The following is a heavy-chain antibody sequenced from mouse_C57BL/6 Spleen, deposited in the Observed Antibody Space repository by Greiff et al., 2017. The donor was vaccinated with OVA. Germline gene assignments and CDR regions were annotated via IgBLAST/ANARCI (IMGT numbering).Heavy chain of an antibody. CDR3: ERRGTMVTTGAMDY. D-gene: IGHD2-2*01. CDR1: GYTFTDYY. Sequence: EVQLQQSGPELVKPGASVKISCKASGYTFTDYYMNWVKQSHGKSLEWIGDINPNNGGTSYNQKFKGKATLTVDKSSSTAYMELRSLTSEDSAVYSGERRGTMVTTGAMDYWGQGTSVTVSS. J-gene: IGHJ4*01. CDR2: INPNNGGT. V-gene: IGHV1-26*01.